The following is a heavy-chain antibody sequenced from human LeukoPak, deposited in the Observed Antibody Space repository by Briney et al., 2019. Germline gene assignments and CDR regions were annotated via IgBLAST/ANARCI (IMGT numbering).Heavy chain of an antibody. CDR1: GYTFSSYG. V-gene: IGHV1-18*01. D-gene: IGHD6-13*01. CDR3: ARDYKVTAAGTVDFDY. J-gene: IGHJ4*02. CDR2: ISAYNGNT. Sequence: ASVKVSCKASGYTFSSYGISWVSQAPGQGLEWMGWISAYNGNTNYAQKLQGRVTMTTDTSTSTSYMELRSLRSDDTAVYYCARDYKVTAAGTVDFDYWGQGTLVTVSS.